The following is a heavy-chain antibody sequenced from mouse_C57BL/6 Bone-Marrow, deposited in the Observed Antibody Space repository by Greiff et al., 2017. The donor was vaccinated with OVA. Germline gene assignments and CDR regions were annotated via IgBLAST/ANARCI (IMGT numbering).Heavy chain of an antibody. CDR2: IDPEDGET. CDR1: GFNIKDYY. CDR3: AHGSSYGRYFDV. Sequence: VHVKQSGAELVKPGASVKLSCTASGFNIKDYYMHWVKQRTEQGLEWIGRIDPEDGETKYAPKFQGKATITADTSSNTAYLQLSSLTSADTAVYYCAHGSSYGRYFDVWGTGTTVTVSS. J-gene: IGHJ1*03. D-gene: IGHD1-1*01. V-gene: IGHV14-2*01.